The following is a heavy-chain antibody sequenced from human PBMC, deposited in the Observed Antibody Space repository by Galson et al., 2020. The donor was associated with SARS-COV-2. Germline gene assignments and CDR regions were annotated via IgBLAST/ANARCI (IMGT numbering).Heavy chain of an antibody. CDR3: SREGWQGGY. J-gene: IGHJ4*02. Sequence: GESLKISCEVSGFTFNDFWMSWFRQAPGKGLEWVANIKGDGSEANYVDSVQGRFFISRDNAIDSLFLQMNNLIADDTAVYFCSREGWQGGYWGQGTRVTVSS. CDR1: GFTFNDFW. D-gene: IGHD6-19*01. CDR2: IKGDGSEA. V-gene: IGHV3-7*01.